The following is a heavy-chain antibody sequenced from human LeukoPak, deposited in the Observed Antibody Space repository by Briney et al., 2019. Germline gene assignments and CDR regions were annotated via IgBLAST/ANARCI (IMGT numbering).Heavy chain of an antibody. CDR1: GFTFSSYG. CDR3: ARSYYYGSEDAFDI. V-gene: IGHV3-33*01. CDR2: KWYDGSNK. J-gene: IGHJ3*02. Sequence: GGSLRLSCAASGFTFSSYGMRWVRQAPGKGLEWVAVKWYDGSNKYYADSVKGRFTISRDNSKNTLYLQMNSLRAEDTAVYYCARSYYYGSEDAFDIWGQGTMVTVSS. D-gene: IGHD3-10*01.